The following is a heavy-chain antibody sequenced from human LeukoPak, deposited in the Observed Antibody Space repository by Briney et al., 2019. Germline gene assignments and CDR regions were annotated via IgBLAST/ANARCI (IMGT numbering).Heavy chain of an antibody. Sequence: SGGSLRLSCAASGFTFRSFGIHWVRQAPGKGLEWVAVIWYDGSKKYYADSVKGRFTISRDNSKNTLCLQMNSLRAEDTAIYYCAREGGVVVVPAAMRAFDIWGQGTMVTVSS. CDR3: AREGGVVVVPAAMRAFDI. J-gene: IGHJ3*02. D-gene: IGHD2-2*01. CDR2: IWYDGSKK. V-gene: IGHV3-33*01. CDR1: GFTFRSFG.